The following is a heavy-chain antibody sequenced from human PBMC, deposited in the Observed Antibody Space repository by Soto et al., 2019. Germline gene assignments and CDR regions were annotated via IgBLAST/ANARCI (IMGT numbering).Heavy chain of an antibody. CDR3: ARDPGRADNRKVDY. D-gene: IGHD1-1*01. CDR1: GYTFTSYG. J-gene: IGHJ4*02. V-gene: IGHV1-18*04. CDR2: ISAYNGNT. Sequence: GASVKVSCKASGYTFTSYGISWVRQAPGQGLEWMGWISAYNGNTNYAQKLQGRATMTTDTSTSTAYMELGSLRSDDTAVYCCARDPGRADNRKVDYWGQGTLVTVSS.